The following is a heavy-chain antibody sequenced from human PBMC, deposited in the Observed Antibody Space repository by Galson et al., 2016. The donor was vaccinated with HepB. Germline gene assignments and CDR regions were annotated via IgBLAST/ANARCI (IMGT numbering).Heavy chain of an antibody. J-gene: IGHJ3*01. V-gene: IGHV3-7*01. CDR3: ARDPMRFAFDL. CDR1: GFTLRTSW. Sequence: LRLSCAASGFTLRTSWMSWVRQPPGKGPEWVANINPDGSQTYYVDSVKGRFNISKDNAKNSPYLRMNSLRADDTAVYYCARDPMRFAFDLWGQGTMVTVSS. CDR2: INPDGSQT.